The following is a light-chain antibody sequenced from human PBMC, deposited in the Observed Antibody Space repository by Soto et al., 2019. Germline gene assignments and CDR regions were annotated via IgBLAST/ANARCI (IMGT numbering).Light chain of an antibody. CDR1: SSDVGGYSY. CDR3: CSYAGAFTYV. Sequence: QSVLTQPRAVSGSPGHSVTISCTGTSSDVGGYSYVSWYQQHPGKAPKLMISDVSKRPSGVPDRFSGSKFGNTASLTISGLQADDEADYYCCSYAGAFTYVFGSGTKLTVL. CDR2: DVS. J-gene: IGLJ1*01. V-gene: IGLV2-11*01.